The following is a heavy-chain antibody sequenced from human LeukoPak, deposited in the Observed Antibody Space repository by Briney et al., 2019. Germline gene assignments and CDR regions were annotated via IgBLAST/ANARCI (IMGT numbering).Heavy chain of an antibody. V-gene: IGHV3-33*06. CDR1: GFTFSSYG. Sequence: GGSLRLSCAASGFTFSSYGMHWVRQAPGKGLEWMSVIWYDGSNKYYADSVKGRFTISRDNSKNTLYLQMNSLRAEDTAVYYCAKGTGHYYYYMDVWGKGTTVTVSS. D-gene: IGHD1-14*01. CDR3: AKGTGHYYYYMDV. J-gene: IGHJ6*03. CDR2: IWYDGSNK.